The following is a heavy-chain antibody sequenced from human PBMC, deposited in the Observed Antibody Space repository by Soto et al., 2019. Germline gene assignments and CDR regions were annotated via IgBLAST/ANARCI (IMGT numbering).Heavy chain of an antibody. CDR1: GFTFSSYG. CDR2: ISYDGSNK. CDR3: AKDLAYCGGDCPLDYYYYGMDV. Sequence: GGSLRLSCAASGFTFSSYGMHWVRQAPGKGLEWEAVISYDGSNKYYADSVKGRFTISRDNSKNTLYLQMNSLRAEDTAVYYCAKDLAYCGGDCPLDYYYYGMDVWGQGTTVTVSS. V-gene: IGHV3-30*18. D-gene: IGHD2-21*02. J-gene: IGHJ6*02.